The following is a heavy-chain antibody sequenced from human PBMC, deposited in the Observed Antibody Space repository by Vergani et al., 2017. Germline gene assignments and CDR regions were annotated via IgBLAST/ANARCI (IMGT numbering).Heavy chain of an antibody. D-gene: IGHD5-12*01. J-gene: IGHJ6*02. V-gene: IGHV1-3*02. CDR2: SNAGNGNT. Sequence: QIQLVQSGAEVKKPGSSVKVSCKASGYTFTSYAMHWVRQAPGQRLEWMGWSNAGNGNTKYSQEFQGRVTMTEDTSTDTAYMELSSLRSEDTAVYYCATPRLRFSYYYYYGMDVWGQGTTVTVSS. CDR1: GYTFTSYA. CDR3: ATPRLRFSYYYYYGMDV.